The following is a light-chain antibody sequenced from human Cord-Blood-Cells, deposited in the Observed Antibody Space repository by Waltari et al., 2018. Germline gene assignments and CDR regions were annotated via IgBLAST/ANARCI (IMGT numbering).Light chain of an antibody. Sequence: DIVMTQSPLSLPVTAGEPASISRRSSQSLLHSNGYNYLDWYLQKPGQSPQLLIYLGSNRASGVPDRFSGSGSGTDFTLKISRVEAEDVGVYYCMQALQTLQTTLTFGGGTKVEIK. CDR2: LGS. V-gene: IGKV2-28*01. J-gene: IGKJ4*01. CDR3: MQALQTLQTTLT. CDR1: QSLLHSNGYNY.